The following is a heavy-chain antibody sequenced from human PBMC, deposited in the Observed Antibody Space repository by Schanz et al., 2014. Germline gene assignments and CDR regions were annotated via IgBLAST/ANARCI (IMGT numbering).Heavy chain of an antibody. CDR3: ARDGDFDY. CDR2: ISGSGGST. CDR1: GFTFRNYG. Sequence: EVQLLESGGGLVQPGGSLRLSCAASGFTFRNYGMSWVRQAPGQGLEWVSAISGSGGSTVYADSVKGRFTISRDNSKNTLFLQMSSLRAEDTAVYYCARDGDFDYWGQGTLVTVSS. J-gene: IGHJ4*02. V-gene: IGHV3-23*01.